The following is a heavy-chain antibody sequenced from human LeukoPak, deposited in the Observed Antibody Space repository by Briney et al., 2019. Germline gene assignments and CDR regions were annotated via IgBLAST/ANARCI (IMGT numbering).Heavy chain of an antibody. D-gene: IGHD6-13*01. CDR2: VYWDDDK. J-gene: IGHJ4*02. CDR3: AHTSSPRVIDY. V-gene: IGHV2-5*02. Sequence: SGPTLVNPTQTLTLTCTFSGFSLSTSGVGVGWVRQPPGKALQWLALVYWDDDKRYSPSLESRLTITKDTSKNQVVLTITNMDPVDTATYYCAHTSSPRVIDYWGQGTLVTVSS. CDR1: GFSLSTSGVG.